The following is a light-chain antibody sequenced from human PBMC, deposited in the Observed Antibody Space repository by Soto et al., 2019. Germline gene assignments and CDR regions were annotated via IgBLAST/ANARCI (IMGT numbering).Light chain of an antibody. Sequence: EIVLTQSPATLSLSPGERATLSCRASRSVRSYLAWYQQKPGQAPRLLIYDASNRATGIPARFSGSGSGTDFTLTISSLEPEDFAVYYCQQRSDWPLTFGPGTKVDIK. J-gene: IGKJ3*01. CDR1: RSVRSY. CDR3: QQRSDWPLT. CDR2: DAS. V-gene: IGKV3-11*01.